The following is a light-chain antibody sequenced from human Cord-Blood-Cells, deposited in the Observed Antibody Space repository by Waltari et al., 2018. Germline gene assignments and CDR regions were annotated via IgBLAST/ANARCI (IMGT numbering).Light chain of an antibody. CDR2: GAS. J-gene: IGKJ2*01. V-gene: IGKV3-20*01. Sequence: EIVLTPSPGTLSLSPGERATLSCRASQSVSSSYLAWYPQKPGQAPRLLIYGASSRATGIPDRFSGSGSGTDFTLTISRLEPEDFAVYYCQQYGSSPLGQGTKLEIK. CDR3: QQYGSSP. CDR1: QSVSSSY.